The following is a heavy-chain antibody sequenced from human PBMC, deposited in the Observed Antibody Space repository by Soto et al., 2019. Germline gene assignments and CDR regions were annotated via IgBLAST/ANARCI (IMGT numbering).Heavy chain of an antibody. CDR3: ARDVGVVAATPYAFDI. Sequence: SETLSITCTVSGGSISSGGYYWSWIRQHPGKGLEWIGYIYYSGSTYYNPSLKSRVTISVDTSKNQFSLKLSSVTAADTAVYYCARDVGVVAATPYAFDIWGQGTMVTVS. J-gene: IGHJ3*02. D-gene: IGHD2-15*01. V-gene: IGHV4-31*03. CDR1: GGSISSGGYY. CDR2: IYYSGST.